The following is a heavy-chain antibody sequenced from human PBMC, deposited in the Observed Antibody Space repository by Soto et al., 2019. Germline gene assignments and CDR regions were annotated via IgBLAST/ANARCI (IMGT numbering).Heavy chain of an antibody. CDR2: ISYDGSNK. Sequence: QVQLVESGGGVVQPGRSLRLSCAASGFTFSSYGMHWVRQAPGKGLEWVAVISYDGSNKYYADSMKGRFTISRDNSKNTLYLQMNSLRAEDTAVYYCAKERGSSSWYDYWGQGTLVTVSS. D-gene: IGHD6-13*01. CDR3: AKERGSSSWYDY. CDR1: GFTFSSYG. V-gene: IGHV3-30*18. J-gene: IGHJ4*02.